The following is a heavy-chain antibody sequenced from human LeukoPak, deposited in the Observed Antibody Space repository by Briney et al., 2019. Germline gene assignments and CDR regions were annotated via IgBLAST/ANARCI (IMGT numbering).Heavy chain of an antibody. CDR3: LGILEWVSWPP. Sequence: VKVSCKASGCSFTSYAISLVRQAPGQGLGWGGGIIPIFGTANYVQKVHGRVTIKTDESTRTAYLELSHLRSEDTAVDYCLGILEWVSWPPWGQGTLVTVSS. D-gene: IGHD2-15*01. CDR2: IIPIFGTA. J-gene: IGHJ5*02. V-gene: IGHV1-69*05. CDR1: GCSFTSYA.